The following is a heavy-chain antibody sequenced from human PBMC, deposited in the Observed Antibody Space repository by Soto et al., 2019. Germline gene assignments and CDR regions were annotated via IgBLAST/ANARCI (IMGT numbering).Heavy chain of an antibody. CDR3: ARDRGYYDSSGYYYHGFDY. CDR2: IYYSGST. D-gene: IGHD3-22*01. J-gene: IGHJ4*02. Sequence: ETLSLTCTVSGGSISSHYWSWIRQPPGKGLEWIGYIYYSGSTNYNPSLKSRVTISVDTSKNQFSLKLSSVTAADTAVYYCARDRGYYDSSGYYYHGFDYWGQG. V-gene: IGHV4-59*11. CDR1: GGSISSHY.